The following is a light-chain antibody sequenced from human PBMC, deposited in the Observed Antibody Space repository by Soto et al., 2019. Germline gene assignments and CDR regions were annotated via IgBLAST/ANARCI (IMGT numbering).Light chain of an antibody. J-gene: IGKJ1*01. CDR3: QPYGSSPST. CDR1: QSVSSSY. V-gene: IGKV3-20*01. CDR2: GAS. Sequence: EIVLTQSPGTLSLSPGERATLSCRASQSVSSSYLAWYQQKPGQAPRLLIYGASSRATGIPDRFSGSGSGTDFTLTISRLEPEDFAVYYCQPYGSSPSTFGQGTKVESK.